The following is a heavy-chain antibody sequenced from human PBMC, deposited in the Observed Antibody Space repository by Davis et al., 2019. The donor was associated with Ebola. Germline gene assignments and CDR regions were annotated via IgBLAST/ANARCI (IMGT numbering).Heavy chain of an antibody. J-gene: IGHJ6*02. D-gene: IGHD4-11*01. Sequence: ASVKVSCKASGYTFTGYYMHWVRQAPGQGLEWMGWINPNSGGTNYAQKFQGWVTMTRDTSISTAYMELSRLRSDDTAVYYCARGGTTGRPPVVGYYYYGMDVWGQGTTVTVSS. CDR1: GYTFTGYY. V-gene: IGHV1-2*04. CDR2: INPNSGGT. CDR3: ARGGTTGRPPVVGYYYYGMDV.